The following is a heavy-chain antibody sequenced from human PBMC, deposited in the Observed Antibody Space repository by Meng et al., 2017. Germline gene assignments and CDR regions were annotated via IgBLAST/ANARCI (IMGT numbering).Heavy chain of an antibody. J-gene: IGHJ4*02. CDR3: ARVPTHYYDSSGYYLFDY. Sequence: VQVKQGGAGLLKPSETLSLTCAVYGGSFSGYYWSWIRQPPGKGLEWIGEINHSGSTNYNPSLKSRVTISVDTSKNQFSLKLSSVTAADTAVYYCARVPTHYYDSSGYYLFDYWGQGTLVTVSS. V-gene: IGHV4-34*01. CDR1: GGSFSGYY. D-gene: IGHD3-22*01. CDR2: INHSGST.